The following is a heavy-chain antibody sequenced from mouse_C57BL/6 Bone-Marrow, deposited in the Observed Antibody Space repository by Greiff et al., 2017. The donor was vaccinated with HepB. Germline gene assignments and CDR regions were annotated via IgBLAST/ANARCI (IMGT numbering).Heavy chain of an antibody. CDR3: ARDSNYGGYYAMDY. D-gene: IGHD2-5*01. CDR1: GFSINSDCY. CDR2: TFYSGIT. Sequence: EVQGVESGPSLVRPSQTLSLTCTVTGFSINSDCYWIWIRQFPGNKLEYIGYTFYSGITYYNPSLESRTYITRDTSKNQFSLKLSSVTTEDTATYYSARDSNYGGYYAMDYWGQGTSVTVSS. J-gene: IGHJ4*01. V-gene: IGHV3-3*01.